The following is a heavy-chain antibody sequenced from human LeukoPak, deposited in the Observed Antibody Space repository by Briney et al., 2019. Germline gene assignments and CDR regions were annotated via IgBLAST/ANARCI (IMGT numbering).Heavy chain of an antibody. CDR1: GGTFSSYA. J-gene: IGHJ3*02. CDR3: ARAGTTGNVGSDDAFDI. V-gene: IGHV1-69*13. CDR2: IIPIFGTA. Sequence: ASVKVSCKASGGTFSSYAISWVRQAPGQGLEWMGGIIPIFGTANYAQKFQGRVRITADESTSTAYMELSSLRSEDTAVYYCARAGTTGNVGSDDAFDIWGQGTMVTVSS. D-gene: IGHD1-1*01.